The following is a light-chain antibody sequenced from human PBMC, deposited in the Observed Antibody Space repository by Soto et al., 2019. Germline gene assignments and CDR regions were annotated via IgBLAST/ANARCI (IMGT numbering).Light chain of an antibody. CDR3: QQYINGYT. CDR2: SAF. Sequence: EVVMTQSPATLSVFPGERVTLSCRASQSVSSSLAWYQQKPGQAPRLLIYSAFTRASGTPASFSGSGSGTEFTLTISSLESEDFAVYYCQQYINGYTFGQGTKLEIK. CDR1: QSVSSS. J-gene: IGKJ2*01. V-gene: IGKV3-15*01.